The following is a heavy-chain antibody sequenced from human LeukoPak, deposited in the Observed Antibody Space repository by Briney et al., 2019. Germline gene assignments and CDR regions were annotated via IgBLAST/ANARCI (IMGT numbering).Heavy chain of an antibody. V-gene: IGHV4-31*03. CDR2: IYYSGST. CDR1: GGSISSGGYY. D-gene: IGHD3-22*01. Sequence: SETLSLTCTVSGGSISSGGYYWSWIRQHPGKGLEWIGYIYYSGSTYYNPSLKSRVTISVDTSKNQFSLKLSSVTAADTAVYYCASAYYDSSGYYYSAEYFQHWGQGTLVTVPS. CDR3: ASAYYDSSGYYYSAEYFQH. J-gene: IGHJ1*01.